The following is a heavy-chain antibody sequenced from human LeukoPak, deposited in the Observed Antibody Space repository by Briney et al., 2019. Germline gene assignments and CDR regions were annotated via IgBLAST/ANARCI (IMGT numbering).Heavy chain of an antibody. Sequence: SVKVSCKASGGTFSSYAISWVRQAPGQGLEWMGGIIPIFGTANYAQKFQGRVTITADESTSTAYMELSSLRSEDTAVYYCARVGWELRKGFDYWGQGTLVTVSS. V-gene: IGHV1-69*13. J-gene: IGHJ4*02. D-gene: IGHD1-26*01. CDR1: GGTFSSYA. CDR2: IIPIFGTA. CDR3: ARVGWELRKGFDY.